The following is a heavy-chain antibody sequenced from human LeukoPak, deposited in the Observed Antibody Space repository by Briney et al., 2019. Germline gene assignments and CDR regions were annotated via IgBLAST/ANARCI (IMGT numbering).Heavy chain of an antibody. CDR1: GFTFSSYA. V-gene: IGHV3-23*01. Sequence: GGSLRLSCAASGFTFSSYAMSWVRRAPGKGLEWVSAISGSGGSTYYADSVKGRFTIPRDNSKNTLYLQMNSLRAEDTAVYYCAKDRALNYGSGAFDYWGQGTLVTVSS. D-gene: IGHD3-10*01. CDR3: AKDRALNYGSGAFDY. J-gene: IGHJ4*02. CDR2: ISGSGGST.